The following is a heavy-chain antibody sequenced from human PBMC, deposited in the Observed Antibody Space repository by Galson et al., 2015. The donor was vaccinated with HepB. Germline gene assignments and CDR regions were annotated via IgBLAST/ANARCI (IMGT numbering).Heavy chain of an antibody. CDR3: AKDGGQWLRTGDSYYGMDV. D-gene: IGHD6-19*01. Sequence: SLRLSCAASGFTFSSYGMHWVRQAPGKGLEWVAVISYDGSNKYYADSVKGRFTISRDNSKNTLYLQMNSLRAEDTAVYYCAKDGGQWLRTGDSYYGMDVWGQGTTVTVSS. V-gene: IGHV3-30*18. J-gene: IGHJ6*02. CDR1: GFTFSSYG. CDR2: ISYDGSNK.